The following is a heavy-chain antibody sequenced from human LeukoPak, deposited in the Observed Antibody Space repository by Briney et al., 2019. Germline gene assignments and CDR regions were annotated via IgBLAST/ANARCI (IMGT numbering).Heavy chain of an antibody. Sequence: SETLSLTCTVSGGSISRNYWNWIRQPPGKGLEWIGNIYYSETTNYNPSLKSRVSISVDTSKNQFYLKLSSVTAADAAVYYCATIRGYCSGGRCYSDWYFDLWGRGTLVTVSS. J-gene: IGHJ2*01. D-gene: IGHD2-15*01. CDR2: IYYSETT. CDR3: ATIRGYCSGGRCYSDWYFDL. CDR1: GGSISRNY. V-gene: IGHV4-59*01.